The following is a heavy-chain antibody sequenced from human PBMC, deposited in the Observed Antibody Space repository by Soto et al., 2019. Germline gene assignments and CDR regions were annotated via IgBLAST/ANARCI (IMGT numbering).Heavy chain of an antibody. V-gene: IGHV1-69*13. CDR3: ASAGGYYYYGMDV. D-gene: IGHD3-10*01. J-gene: IGHJ6*02. Sequence: SVKVSCKASGYTFTSYYMHWVRQAPGQGLEWMGGIIPIFGTANYAQKFQGRVTITADESTSTAYMELSSLRSEDTAVYYCASAGGYYYYGMDVWGQGTTVTVSS. CDR2: IIPIFGTA. CDR1: GYTFTSYY.